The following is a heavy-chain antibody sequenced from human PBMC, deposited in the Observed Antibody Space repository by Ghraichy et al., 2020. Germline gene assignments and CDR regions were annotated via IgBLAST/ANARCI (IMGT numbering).Heavy chain of an antibody. CDR2: ISGSGGST. J-gene: IGHJ1*01. Sequence: GGSLRLSCAASGFTFSSYAMSWVRQAPGKGLEWVSAISGSGGSTYYADSVKGRFTISRDNSKNTLYLQMNSLRAEDTAVYYCANVHYDSSGYYVRSGPSIGDEYFQHWGQGTLVTVSS. CDR1: GFTFSSYA. V-gene: IGHV3-23*01. CDR3: ANVHYDSSGYYVRSGPSIGDEYFQH. D-gene: IGHD3-22*01.